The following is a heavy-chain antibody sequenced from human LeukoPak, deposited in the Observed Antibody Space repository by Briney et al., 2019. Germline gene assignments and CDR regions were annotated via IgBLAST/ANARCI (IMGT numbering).Heavy chain of an antibody. Sequence: GGSLRLSCAASRFTFSSYWMSWVRQAPGKGLEWVANIKQDGSEKYYVDSVKGRFTISRDNAKNSLFLQMNSLRAEDTAVYYCARVSDSIGYSNLDNWGQGTLVTVSS. CDR2: IKQDGSEK. J-gene: IGHJ4*02. V-gene: IGHV3-7*01. CDR1: RFTFSSYW. D-gene: IGHD3-22*01. CDR3: ARVSDSIGYSNLDN.